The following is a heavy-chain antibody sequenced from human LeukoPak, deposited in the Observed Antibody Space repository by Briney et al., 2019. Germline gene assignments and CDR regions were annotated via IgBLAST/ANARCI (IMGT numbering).Heavy chain of an antibody. Sequence: GGSLRLSCAASGFTFSHYGMHGVRQAPGKGLEGVAGISFDGSSSYYADAVKGRFTIARDNSQNTLFLQMSSLRADDTAVYYCTKGLYCPSAGCYTRQTEFDYWGQGTLVTVSS. D-gene: IGHD2-2*02. V-gene: IGHV3-30*18. CDR3: TKGLYCPSAGCYTRQTEFDY. CDR1: GFTFSHYG. J-gene: IGHJ4*02. CDR2: ISFDGSSS.